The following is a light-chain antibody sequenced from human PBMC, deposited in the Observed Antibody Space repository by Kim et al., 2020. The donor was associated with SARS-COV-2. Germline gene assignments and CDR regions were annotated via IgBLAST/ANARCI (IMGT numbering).Light chain of an antibody. CDR1: QSVSSSS. J-gene: IGKJ1*01. V-gene: IGKV3-20*01. Sequence: SPGEIATLSCRASQSVSSSSLAWYQQKPGQAPRLLIYGASNRATGIPDRFSGSGSETDFTLSISRLEPEDFAVFYCHQYELSSWTFGQGTKVDIK. CDR2: GAS. CDR3: HQYELSSWT.